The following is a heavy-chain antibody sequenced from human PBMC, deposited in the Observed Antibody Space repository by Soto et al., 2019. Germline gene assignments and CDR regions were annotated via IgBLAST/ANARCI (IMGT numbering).Heavy chain of an antibody. J-gene: IGHJ5*02. CDR1: GDSIISSDFY. V-gene: IGHV4-39*01. CDR3: ARHSLALRKNNWFDP. Sequence: WETLSLTCTVSGDSIISSDFYWGWVRQPPGKGLEWIGSIFYLGSSYYNPSLKSRVTMSVDTSKNQFSLRLRSVTDGATALYFSARHSLALRKNNWFDPWGQGITVTVSS. CDR2: IFYLGSS. D-gene: IGHD3-3*02.